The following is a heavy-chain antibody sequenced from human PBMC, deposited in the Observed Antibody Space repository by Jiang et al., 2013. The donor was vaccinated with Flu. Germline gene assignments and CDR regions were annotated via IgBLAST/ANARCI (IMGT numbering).Heavy chain of an antibody. V-gene: IGHV3-30*18. CDR2: ISYNGTNK. CDR1: GFTFSSYG. D-gene: IGHD2-2*01. CDR3: AKSSYQLSSYYYMDV. Sequence: VQLLESGGGVVQPGRSLRLSCTASGFTFSSYGMHWVRQAPGKGLEWVAVISYNGTNKYYADSVKGRFTISRDNSKNTLYLQMNSLRAEDTALYYCAKSSYQLSSYYYMDVWGKGTTVTVSS. J-gene: IGHJ6*03.